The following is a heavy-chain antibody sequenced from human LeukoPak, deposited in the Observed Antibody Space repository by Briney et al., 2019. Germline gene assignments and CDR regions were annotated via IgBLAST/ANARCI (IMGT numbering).Heavy chain of an antibody. J-gene: IGHJ4*02. CDR1: GFTFDDYA. D-gene: IGHD6-19*01. CDR3: AKGPQGSSGWYDY. CDR2: ISWNSGSI. V-gene: IGHV3-9*01. Sequence: PGGSLRLSCAASGFTFDDYAMHWVRQAPGKGLEWVSGISWNSGSIGYADSVKGRFTISRDNAKNSLYLQMNSLRAEDTALYYCAKGPQGSSGWYDYWGQGALVTVSS.